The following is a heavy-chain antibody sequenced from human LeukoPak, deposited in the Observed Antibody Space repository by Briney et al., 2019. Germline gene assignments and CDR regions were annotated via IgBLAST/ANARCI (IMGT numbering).Heavy chain of an antibody. J-gene: IGHJ4*02. D-gene: IGHD2-2*01. V-gene: IGHV1-8*02. CDR3: ARSWGVVPAATVDY. Sequence: GASVKVSCKASGGTISSYAISWVRQATGQGLEWMGWMNPNSGNTGYAQKFQGRVTMTRNTSISTAYMELSSLRSEDTAVYYCARSWGVVPAATVDYWGQGTLVTVSS. CDR2: MNPNSGNT. CDR1: GGTISSYA.